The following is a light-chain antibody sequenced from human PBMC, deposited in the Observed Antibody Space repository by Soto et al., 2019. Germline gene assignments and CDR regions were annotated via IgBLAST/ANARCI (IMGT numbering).Light chain of an antibody. CDR2: GAS. J-gene: IGKJ1*01. CDR1: QSITSN. V-gene: IGKV3-15*01. Sequence: EIVMTQSPATLSVSPGERATLSCRASQSITSNLAWYQQKPGQAPRLVIYGASTRATGIPARFTGSGSGTDFTLPISSLQSEDFAVYYRQHYHNWPPWTFGQGTKVEIK. CDR3: QHYHNWPPWT.